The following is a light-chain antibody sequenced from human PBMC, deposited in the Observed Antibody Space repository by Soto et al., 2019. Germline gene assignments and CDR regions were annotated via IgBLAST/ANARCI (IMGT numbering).Light chain of an antibody. CDR2: GNS. CDR1: NSKIGAGYD. V-gene: IGLV1-40*01. Sequence: QSVLTQPPSVSGAPGQRVTISCPGSNSKIGAGYDVHWYQQLPGTAPKLLIYGNSNRPSGVPDRFSGSKSGTSASLATTGLQAEDEADYYCQSYDSSLSGYVFGTGTKVTVL. J-gene: IGLJ1*01. CDR3: QSYDSSLSGYV.